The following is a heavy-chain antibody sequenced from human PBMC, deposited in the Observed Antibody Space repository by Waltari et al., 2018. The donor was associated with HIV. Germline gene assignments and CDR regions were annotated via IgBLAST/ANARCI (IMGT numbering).Heavy chain of an antibody. Sequence: EVGGSLIQPGGSLTPSCFVPNFPVSSNYFTFFRQSPTRGLEWVATIYRDETTHYSNSVKGRFAISRDNSKNIVYLLMKYLLFDDSAKYFCTRGVRYLGPWGQGTQVTVSS. CDR1: NFPVSSNY. J-gene: IGHJ5*02. V-gene: IGHV3-53*05. CDR3: TRGVRYLGP. D-gene: IGHD3-16*02. CDR2: IYRDETT.